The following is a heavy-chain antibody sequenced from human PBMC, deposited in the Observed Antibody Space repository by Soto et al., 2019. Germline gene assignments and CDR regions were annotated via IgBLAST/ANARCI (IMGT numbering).Heavy chain of an antibody. D-gene: IGHD1-26*01. Sequence: EVQLVESGGGLVQPGGSLRLSCAASGFSFSDYWMHWVRQAPGKGLVWVSCIDTDGSTTTYADSVKGRFTISRANVKNTLYLQMERLRAGDTALYYCSRAGGFSGNYLGGQGTLVTVSS. V-gene: IGHV3-74*01. CDR2: IDTDGSTT. CDR3: SRAGGFSGNYL. J-gene: IGHJ4*02. CDR1: GFSFSDYW.